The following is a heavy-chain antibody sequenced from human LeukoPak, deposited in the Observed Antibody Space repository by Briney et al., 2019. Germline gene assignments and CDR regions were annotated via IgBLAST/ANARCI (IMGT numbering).Heavy chain of an antibody. CDR2: IYYSGDT. J-gene: IGHJ4*02. V-gene: IGHV4-59*08. Sequence: SETLSLTCTVSGGTISSYFWSWIRQPPGKGLEWIGYIYYSGDTNYNPSPKSRVTISVDMSKNQFSLKLSSVTAADTAVYYCARLLNKYRLDYWGQGTLVTVSS. CDR1: GGTISSYF. D-gene: IGHD2-2*02. CDR3: ARLLNKYRLDY.